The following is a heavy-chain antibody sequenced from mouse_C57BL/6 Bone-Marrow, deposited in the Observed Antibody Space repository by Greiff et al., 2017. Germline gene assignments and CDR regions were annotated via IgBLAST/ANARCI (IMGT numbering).Heavy chain of an antibody. CDR3: ARVLSS. D-gene: IGHD2-3*01. CDR2: IHPNSGST. CDR1: GYTFTSYW. J-gene: IGHJ3*01. V-gene: IGHV1-64*01. Sequence: VQLQQPGAELVKPGASVKLSCKASGYTFTSYWMHWVKQRPGQGLEWIGMIHPNSGSTNYYEKFKSKATLTVDKSSSTAYMQLSSLTSEDSAVYYCARVLSSWGQGTLVTVSA.